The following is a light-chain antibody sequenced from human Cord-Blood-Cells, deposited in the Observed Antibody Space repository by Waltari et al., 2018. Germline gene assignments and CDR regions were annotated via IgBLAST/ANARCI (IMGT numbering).Light chain of an antibody. CDR3: QQYYSTPWT. V-gene: IGKV4-1*01. CDR2: WAS. Sequence: DIVMTLSPDSLAVSLGERATINCKSSPSVLYSSNNKNYLAWYQQNTGQPPKLLIYWASTRESGVPDRFSGSGSRTDFTLTISSLQAEDVAVYYCQQYYSTPWTFGQGTKVEIK. J-gene: IGKJ1*01. CDR1: PSVLYSSNNKNY.